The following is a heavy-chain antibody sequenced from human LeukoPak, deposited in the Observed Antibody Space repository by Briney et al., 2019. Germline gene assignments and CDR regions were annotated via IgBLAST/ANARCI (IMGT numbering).Heavy chain of an antibody. D-gene: IGHD3-10*01. CDR3: ARGGNYYNEAFDI. CDR1: RFSFSSYS. CDR2: IRISSSTI. V-gene: IGHV3-48*01. Sequence: GGSLRLSSAASRFSFSSYSMNWVRQALGKGLEWVSYIRISSSTIYYADSVKGRFTISRDNARNSLYLQMNSLRAEDTAVYYCARGGNYYNEAFDIWGQGTMVTVSS. J-gene: IGHJ3*02.